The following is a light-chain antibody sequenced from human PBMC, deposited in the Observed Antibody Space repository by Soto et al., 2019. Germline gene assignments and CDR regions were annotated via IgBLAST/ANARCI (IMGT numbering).Light chain of an antibody. CDR1: SSDVGGYNY. CDR3: CSYAGSYYV. V-gene: IGLV2-11*01. CDR2: DVS. Sequence: QSALTQPRSVSGSPGQSVTISCTGTSSDVGGYNYVSWYQQHPGKAPKLMIYDVSKRRSGGPDRFSGSKFGNTASLTISGLQAEDEADYYCCSYAGSYYVFGTGTKVTVL. J-gene: IGLJ1*01.